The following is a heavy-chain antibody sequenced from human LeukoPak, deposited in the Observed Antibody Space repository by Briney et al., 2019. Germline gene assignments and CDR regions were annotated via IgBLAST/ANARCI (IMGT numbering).Heavy chain of an antibody. CDR3: AKGAGRKGADDSSGYYYALVPQYYYYYMDV. D-gene: IGHD3-22*01. CDR2: ITGSGGNT. V-gene: IGHV3-23*01. CDR1: GFTFSSYA. J-gene: IGHJ6*03. Sequence: GGSLRLSCAASGFTFSSYAMSWVRQAPGKGLEWVSAITGSGGNTYYADSVKGRFTISRDNSKNTLYLQMNSLRAEDTAVYYCAKGAGRKGADDSSGYYYALVPQYYYYYMDVWGKGTTVTISS.